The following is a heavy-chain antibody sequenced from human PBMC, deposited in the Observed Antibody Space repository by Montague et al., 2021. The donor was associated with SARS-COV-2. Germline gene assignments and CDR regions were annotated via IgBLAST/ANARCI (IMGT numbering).Heavy chain of an antibody. CDR2: IDWDDDK. CDR3: ARTLHDILTGYYSSDY. CDR1: GFSLSTSGMC. V-gene: IGHV2-70*01. J-gene: IGHJ4*02. D-gene: IGHD3-9*01. Sequence: PALVKPTQTLTLTCTFSGFSLSTSGMCVSWIRQPPGKALEWLALIDWDDDKYYSTSLKTRLTISKDTSKNQVVLTMTNMDPVDTATYYCARTLHDILTGYYSSDYWGQGTLVTVSS.